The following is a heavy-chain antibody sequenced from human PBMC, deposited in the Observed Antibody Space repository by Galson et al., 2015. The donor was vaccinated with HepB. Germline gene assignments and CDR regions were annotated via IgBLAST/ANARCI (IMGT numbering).Heavy chain of an antibody. J-gene: IGHJ6*02. CDR1: GFTFSSYG. Sequence: SLRLSCAASGFTFSSYGMHWVRQAPGKGLEWVAVISYDGSNKYYADSVKVRFTISRDNSKNTLYLQMNSLRAEDTAVYYCARAVEMATSQPIYYYYGMDVWGQGTPVTVSS. CDR3: ARAVEMATSQPIYYYYGMDV. CDR2: ISYDGSNK. V-gene: IGHV3-30*03. D-gene: IGHD5-24*01.